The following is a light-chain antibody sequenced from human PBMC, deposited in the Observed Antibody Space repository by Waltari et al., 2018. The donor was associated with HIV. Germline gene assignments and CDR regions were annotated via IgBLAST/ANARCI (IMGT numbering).Light chain of an antibody. CDR2: EVN. Sequence: QSALTQPPSASGSIGQSVTISCTGTRRDVGGYEYVPWYQHHPDKAPKLIIYEVNKRPSGVPDRFSGSKSDNTASLTVAGLQDDDEAHYYCASYGDTNRVLFGGGTRVTVL. J-gene: IGLJ6*01. CDR3: ASYGDTNRVL. CDR1: RRDVGGYEY. V-gene: IGLV2-8*01.